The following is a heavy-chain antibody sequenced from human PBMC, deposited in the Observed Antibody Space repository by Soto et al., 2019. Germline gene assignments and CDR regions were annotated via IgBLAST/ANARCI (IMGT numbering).Heavy chain of an antibody. CDR3: ARARGIVVTGSWDV. Sequence: QVQLVQSGAEVKKPGSSVKVSYKASGGTFRGYAITWVRQAPGQGPEWMGEVIPKFGTGNPAQKFQGRVTITADESTSTAYMALSSLRSDDTAVYYCARARGIVVTGSWDVWGQGTTVTVS. J-gene: IGHJ6*02. CDR2: VIPKFGTG. V-gene: IGHV1-69*01. CDR1: GGTFRGYA. D-gene: IGHD1-26*01.